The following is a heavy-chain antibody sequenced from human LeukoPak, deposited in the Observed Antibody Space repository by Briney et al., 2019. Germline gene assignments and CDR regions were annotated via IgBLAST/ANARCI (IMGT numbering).Heavy chain of an antibody. CDR1: GGTFSSYA. V-gene: IGHV1-69*13. Sequence: SVKVSCKASGGTFSSYAISWVRQAPGQGLEWMGGIIPIFGTANYAQKFQGRVTITADESTSTAYMELSSLRSEDTAVYYCASGPLGAAAAGTNAFDIWGQGTMATVSS. D-gene: IGHD6-13*01. CDR3: ASGPLGAAAAGTNAFDI. J-gene: IGHJ3*02. CDR2: IIPIFGTA.